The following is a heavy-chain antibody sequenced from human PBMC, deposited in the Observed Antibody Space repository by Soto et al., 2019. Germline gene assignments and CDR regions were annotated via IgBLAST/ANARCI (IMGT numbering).Heavy chain of an antibody. Sequence: QVQLVQSGAEVKKPGASVKVSCKTSGYTFSTYPISWVRQAPGQGLEWVGWISTYNGKTNYGQKIQGRVTITTDTSTSTAYMDLRNLRSDDTAVYYCARDRVEAALGTFDQWGQGTLVTVSS. D-gene: IGHD6-13*01. CDR1: GYTFSTYP. CDR2: ISTYNGKT. J-gene: IGHJ4*02. CDR3: ARDRVEAALGTFDQ. V-gene: IGHV1-18*01.